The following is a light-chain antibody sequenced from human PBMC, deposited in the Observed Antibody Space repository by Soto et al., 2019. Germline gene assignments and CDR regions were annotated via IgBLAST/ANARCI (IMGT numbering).Light chain of an antibody. CDR3: TAWDNSLNGYV. Sequence: QSVLTQPLSASASPGQRVTISCSGGSSNIGSNTVAWYQHLPGTAPPRLIFTAGQRPSGVPGRFSGAKSGTSASLAISGLQAEDEGDYYCTAWDNSLNGYVFGPGTKLTVL. V-gene: IGLV1-44*01. CDR2: TAG. CDR1: SSNIGSNT. J-gene: IGLJ1*01.